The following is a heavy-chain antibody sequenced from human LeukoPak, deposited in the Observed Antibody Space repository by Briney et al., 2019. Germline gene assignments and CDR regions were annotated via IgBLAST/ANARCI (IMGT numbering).Heavy chain of an antibody. CDR1: GFSFSSYE. V-gene: IGHV3-48*03. CDR2: ISSSGSTI. Sequence: PGGSLRLSCAASGFSFSSYEMNWVRQAPGKGLEWVSHISSSGSTISYAESVKGRFTISRDNAKNSLYLQMNSLRAEDTAVYYCARDTPGVIITPDYWGQGTLVTVSS. D-gene: IGHD2-15*01. CDR3: ARDTPGVIITPDY. J-gene: IGHJ4*02.